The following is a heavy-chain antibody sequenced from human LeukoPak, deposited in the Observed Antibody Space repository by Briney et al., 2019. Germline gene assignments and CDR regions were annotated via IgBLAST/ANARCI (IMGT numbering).Heavy chain of an antibody. CDR2: ISPSGDIT. D-gene: IGHD5-18*01. V-gene: IGHV3-23*01. J-gene: IGHJ4*02. CDR1: GFSFSSHG. Sequence: PGGSLRLSCAGSGFSFSSHGMNWVRQAPGKGLEWVSGISPSGDITYYTDSVRGRFTISRDNFKNTLSLQVNSLRAEDTAVYYCAREKEYRPSDYWGQGTLVTVSS. CDR3: AREKEYRPSDY.